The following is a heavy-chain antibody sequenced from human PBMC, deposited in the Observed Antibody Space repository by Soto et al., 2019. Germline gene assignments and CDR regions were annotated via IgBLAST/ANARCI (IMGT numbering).Heavy chain of an antibody. V-gene: IGHV1-8*01. D-gene: IGHD3-3*01. CDR1: GYTVTNYD. CDR2: MNPNSGNT. CDR3: ASQGLDFLRVGHSYGLGV. Sequence: QVQLVQSGAEVKKPGASVKVSCKASGYTVTNYDVNWVRQAAGQGLEWMGWMNPNSGNTDYAQKFRDRVAMTRNTSIDTAYMELSSLTSEDTAVYYCASQGLDFLRVGHSYGLGVWGQGTAVIVAS. J-gene: IGHJ6*02.